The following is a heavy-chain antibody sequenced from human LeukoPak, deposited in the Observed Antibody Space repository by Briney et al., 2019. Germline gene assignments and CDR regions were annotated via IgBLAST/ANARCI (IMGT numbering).Heavy chain of an antibody. V-gene: IGHV3-11*01. J-gene: IGHJ4*02. CDR2: ISSSGTTM. CDR3: AKGHTYGMI. CDR1: GLTFHDYA. D-gene: IGHD5-18*01. Sequence: GGSLRLSCAISGLTFHDYAMTWVRQAPGKGLEWVSYISSSGTTMDYADSVKGRFTISRDNAKDSLYLQMNSLGVVDTAVYYCAKGHTYGMIWGQGTLVTVSS.